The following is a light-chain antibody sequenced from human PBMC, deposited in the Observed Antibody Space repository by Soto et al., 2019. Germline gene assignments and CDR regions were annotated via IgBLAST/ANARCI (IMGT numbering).Light chain of an antibody. CDR3: QQSYSTWT. CDR1: QSISSY. Sequence: DIQMTQSPSSLSASVGDRVTITCRASQSISSYLNWYQQKPGKAPKLLIYAASSLQSGVPSRFSGSGSGTDFTLTISSLQPEDFATYYCQQSYSTWTFGQGNKLEIK. J-gene: IGKJ1*01. V-gene: IGKV1-39*01. CDR2: AAS.